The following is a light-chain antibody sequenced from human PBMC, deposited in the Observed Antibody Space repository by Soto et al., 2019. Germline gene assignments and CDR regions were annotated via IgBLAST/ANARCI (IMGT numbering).Light chain of an antibody. CDR3: QQYNSYWT. V-gene: IGKV1-5*01. Sequence: DIQMTQSPSTLSESVGARVTITCRASQSISSWLAWYQQKPGKAPKLLIYDASSLESGVPSRFSGSGSGTEFPLTISSLQPDDFATYYFQQYNSYWTFGQGTKVEI. CDR2: DAS. J-gene: IGKJ1*01. CDR1: QSISSW.